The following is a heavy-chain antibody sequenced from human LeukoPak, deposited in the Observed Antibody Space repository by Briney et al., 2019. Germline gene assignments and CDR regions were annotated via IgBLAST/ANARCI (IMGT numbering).Heavy chain of an antibody. Sequence: EWXALINGDGTRGKYVDSVRGRVTISGDNGKNSLYLEMNSLRDEDTALYYCAKGQRSVTYYNAFDYVGQGTLVTVSS. V-gene: IGHV3-43*02. CDR3: AKGQRSVTYYNAFDY. D-gene: IGHD3-10*01. CDR2: INGDGTRG. J-gene: IGHJ4*02.